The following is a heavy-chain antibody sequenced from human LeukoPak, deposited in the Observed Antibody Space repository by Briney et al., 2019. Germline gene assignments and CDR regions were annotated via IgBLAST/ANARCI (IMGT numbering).Heavy chain of an antibody. V-gene: IGHV3-49*03. CDR3: TTNHYMVRGVIISWYIDY. CDR1: GFTFGDYA. J-gene: IGHJ4*02. D-gene: IGHD3-10*01. Sequence: PGGSLRLSCTASGFTFGDYAMSWFRQAPGKGLEWVGFIRSKAYGGTTEYAASVKGRFTISRDDSKSIAYLQMNSLKTEDTAVYYCTTNHYMVRGVIISWYIDYWGQGTLVTVSS. CDR2: IRSKAYGGTT.